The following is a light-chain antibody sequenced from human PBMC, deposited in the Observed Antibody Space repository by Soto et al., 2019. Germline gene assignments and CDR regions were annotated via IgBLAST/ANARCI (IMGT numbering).Light chain of an antibody. V-gene: IGKV3-20*01. J-gene: IGKJ1*01. CDR2: GAS. Sequence: EIVLTQSPGTLSLSPGERATLSCRASQSVSTRSLAWYQQKPGQAPRLLISGASSRAADIPDRFSGSGSGTDFTLTINRLEPEDYAVYDCQQYDSSPRTFGQGTKVE. CDR1: QSVSTRS. CDR3: QQYDSSPRT.